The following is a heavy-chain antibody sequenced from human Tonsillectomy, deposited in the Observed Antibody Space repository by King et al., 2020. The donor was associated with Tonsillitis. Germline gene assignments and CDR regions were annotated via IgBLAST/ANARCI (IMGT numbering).Heavy chain of an antibody. CDR3: ARGPPYTHHDYYYGMDV. Sequence: QLVQSGGGLVQPGGSLRLSCAASGFTFSSYWMSWVRQAPGQGLEWVANIKQDGSEKYYVDSVKGRLTISRDNAKNSLYLQMNSLRAEDTAVYYCARGPPYTHHDYYYGMDVWGQGTTVTVSS. V-gene: IGHV3-7*03. D-gene: IGHD2-2*02. CDR2: IKQDGSEK. J-gene: IGHJ6*02. CDR1: GFTFSSYW.